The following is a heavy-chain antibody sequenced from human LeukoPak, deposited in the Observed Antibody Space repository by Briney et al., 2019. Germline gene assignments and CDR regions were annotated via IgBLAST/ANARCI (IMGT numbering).Heavy chain of an antibody. J-gene: IGHJ6*02. CDR2: ISYDGSNK. CDR1: GFTFSSYG. CDR3: ATPREAGQVGYFYGMDV. D-gene: IGHD1-26*01. V-gene: IGHV3-30*03. Sequence: GGSLRLSCAASGFTFSSYGLHWVRQAPGKGLEWVAVISYDGSNKYYADSVKGRFTISRDNSENTLYLQMNSLRAEDTAVYYCATPREAGQVGYFYGMDVWGQGTTVIVS.